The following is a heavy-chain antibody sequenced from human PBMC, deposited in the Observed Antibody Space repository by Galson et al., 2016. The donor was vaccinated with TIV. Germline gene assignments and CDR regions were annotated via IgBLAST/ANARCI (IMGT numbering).Heavy chain of an antibody. CDR2: FNPDSGAT. V-gene: IGHV1-2*02. J-gene: IGHJ4*02. CDR3: ARVNWARAFDY. CDR1: GYIFINYY. D-gene: IGHD7-27*01. Sequence: SVKVSCKASGYIFINYYIHWVRQAPGQGLEWLGWFNPDSGATQYAQKFQGRVTMTRDTSISTAYMELRRPISDDTAVYYCARVNWARAFDYWGQGTLVTVSS.